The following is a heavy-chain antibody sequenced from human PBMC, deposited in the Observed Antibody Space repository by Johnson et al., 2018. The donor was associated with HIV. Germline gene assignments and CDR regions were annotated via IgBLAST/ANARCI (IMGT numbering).Heavy chain of an antibody. D-gene: IGHD4-23*01. CDR2: ISYDGSNK. Sequence: QMHLVESGGGEVQPGRSLRLSCAASGFTFSGYGMHWVRQAPGKGLEWVAVISYDGSNKYYAESVRGRFNSSSDHTKNTLYLQMNSLTTEDTAVYYCGNLGDYGGNNGFDIWGQGTMVTVSS. CDR3: GNLGDYGGNNGFDI. J-gene: IGHJ3*02. CDR1: GFTFSGYG. V-gene: IGHV3-30*18.